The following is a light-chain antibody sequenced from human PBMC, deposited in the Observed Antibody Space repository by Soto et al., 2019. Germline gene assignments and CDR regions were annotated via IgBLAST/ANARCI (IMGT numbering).Light chain of an antibody. CDR2: GNS. V-gene: IGLV1-40*01. CDR3: QSYDSSLSGHYV. J-gene: IGLJ1*01. CDR1: SSNIGAGYD. Sequence: QSVLTQPPSVSGAPGQRVTISCTGSSSNIGAGYDVHWYQQLPGTAPKHLIYGNSNRPSGVPDRFSGSKSGTSASLAITGLQAEDEADYYCQSYDSSLSGHYVFGTGTKLTVL.